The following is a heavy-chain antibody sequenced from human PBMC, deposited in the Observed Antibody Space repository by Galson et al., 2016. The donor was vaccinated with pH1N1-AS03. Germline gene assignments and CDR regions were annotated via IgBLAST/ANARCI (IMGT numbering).Heavy chain of an antibody. J-gene: IGHJ5*02. CDR2: INWNGDSL. Sequence: SLRLSCAASGFSVDDYGMSWVRQGPGKGLEWVAGINWNGDSLGYADSVKGRFTISKDNAKSYLYLHMNSLRVEDTALYHCARDPYDTSGYYYPPWGQGTLVTVSS. V-gene: IGHV3-20*01. CDR1: GFSVDDYG. D-gene: IGHD3-22*01. CDR3: ARDPYDTSGYYYPP.